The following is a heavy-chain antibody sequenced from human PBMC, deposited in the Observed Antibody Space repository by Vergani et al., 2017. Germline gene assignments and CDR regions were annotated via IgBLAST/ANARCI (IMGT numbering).Heavy chain of an antibody. CDR2: IYSGGIT. V-gene: IGHV3-66*02. CDR3: AKDGLVRDIDSPTGMDV. Sequence: EVQLVESGGGLVQPGGSLRLSCAASGFTVSSNYMSWVRQAPGKGLEWVSVIYSGGITYYADSVKGRFTISRDNSKNTLYLQMNSLRAEDTAVYYCAKDGLVRDIDSPTGMDVWGQGTTVTVSS. D-gene: IGHD2-15*01. J-gene: IGHJ6*02. CDR1: GFTVSSNY.